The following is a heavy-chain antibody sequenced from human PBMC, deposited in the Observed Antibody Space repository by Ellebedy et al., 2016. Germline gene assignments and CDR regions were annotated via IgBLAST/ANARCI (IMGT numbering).Heavy chain of an antibody. CDR2: ISSTGNFL. CDR3: TKVGNGWSSDY. Sequence: GGSLRLXXSASGFSLSTYTVQWVRQAPGKGLEWVSSISSTGNFLDYADSVKGRFTISKDIASNSLYLQMSSLRVEDTAVYYCTKVGNGWSSDYWGQGTLVTVSS. CDR1: GFSLSTYT. D-gene: IGHD6-19*01. V-gene: IGHV3-21*01. J-gene: IGHJ4*02.